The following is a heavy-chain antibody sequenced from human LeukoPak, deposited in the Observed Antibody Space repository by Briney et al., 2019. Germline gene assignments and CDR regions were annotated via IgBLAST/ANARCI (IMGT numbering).Heavy chain of an antibody. CDR3: AREIVSSNSFDN. Sequence: NPGGSLRLSCAASGFTFSSYTLNWVRQAPGKGLEWVSSISSAGGYIYYADSVKGRFTISRDNAKNSLYLQMNSLRAVDTAVYYCAREIVSSNSFDNWGQGTLVTVSS. D-gene: IGHD2-2*01. CDR2: ISSAGGYI. J-gene: IGHJ4*02. V-gene: IGHV3-21*01. CDR1: GFTFSSYT.